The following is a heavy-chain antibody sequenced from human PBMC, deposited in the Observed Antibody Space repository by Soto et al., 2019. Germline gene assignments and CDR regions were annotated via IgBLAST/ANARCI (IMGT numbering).Heavy chain of an antibody. V-gene: IGHV4-34*01. CDR1: GGSFSGYF. D-gene: IGHD2-21*02. J-gene: IGHJ6*02. CDR2: INHSGNT. CDR3: ARGRLPYYYYYGMDV. Sequence: SETLSLTCAVYGGSFSGYFWSWIRQSPGKGLEWIGQINHSGNTNYHPSLKSRVTISVDTSKNQFSLKLTSVTAAGTAMYYCARGRLPYYYYYGMDVWGQGTTVTVSS.